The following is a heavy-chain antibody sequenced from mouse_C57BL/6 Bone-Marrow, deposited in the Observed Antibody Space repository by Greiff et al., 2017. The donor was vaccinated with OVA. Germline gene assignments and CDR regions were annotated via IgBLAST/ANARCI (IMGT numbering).Heavy chain of an antibody. J-gene: IGHJ1*03. CDR1: GFNIKDDY. V-gene: IGHV14-4*01. D-gene: IGHD1-1*01. Sequence: EVQLQQSGAELVRPGASVKLSCTASGFNIKDDYMHWVKQRPEQGLEWIGWIDPENGDTEYASKFQGKATITADTSSNTAYLQLSSLTSEDTAVYYSTTFYYGSSYWYFDVWGTGTTVTVSS. CDR2: IDPENGDT. CDR3: TTFYYGSSYWYFDV.